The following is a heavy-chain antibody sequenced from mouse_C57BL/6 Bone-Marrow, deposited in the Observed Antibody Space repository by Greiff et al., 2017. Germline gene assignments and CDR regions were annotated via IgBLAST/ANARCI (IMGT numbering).Heavy chain of an antibody. CDR3: ARGGYGSSYPFDY. CDR1: GYTFTSYT. J-gene: IGHJ2*01. CDR2: INPSSGYT. V-gene: IGHV1-4*01. D-gene: IGHD1-1*01. Sequence: VQLQQSGAELARPGASVKMSCKASGYTFTSYTMHWVKQRPGQGLEWIGYINPSSGYTKYNQKFKDKATLTADKSSSTAYMQLSSLTSEDSAVYYCARGGYGSSYPFDYWGQGTTLTVSS.